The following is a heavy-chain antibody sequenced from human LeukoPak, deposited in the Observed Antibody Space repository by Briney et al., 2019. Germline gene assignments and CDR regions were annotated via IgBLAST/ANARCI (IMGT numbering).Heavy chain of an antibody. CDR3: AGSSWYNYFDY. CDR1: GFTFSSYG. J-gene: IGHJ4*02. D-gene: IGHD6-13*01. CDR2: IWYDGSNK. V-gene: IGHV3-33*01. Sequence: GRSLRLSCAASGFTFSSYGMHWVRQAPGKGLEWVAVIWYDGSNKYYADSVKGRFTISRDNSKNTLYLQMSSLRAEDTAVYYCAGSSWYNYFDYWGQGTLVTVSS.